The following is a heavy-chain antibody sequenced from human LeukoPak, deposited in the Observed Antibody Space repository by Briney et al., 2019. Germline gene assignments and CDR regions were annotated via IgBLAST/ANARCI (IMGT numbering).Heavy chain of an antibody. Sequence: GSSVKVSCKASGGTFSSYAISWVRQAPGQGLEWMGGIIPIFGTANYAQKFPGRVTITADESTSTAYMELSSLRSEDTAVYYCARVTIFGVTKQFDYWGQGTLVTVSS. V-gene: IGHV1-69*01. D-gene: IGHD3-3*01. CDR1: GGTFSSYA. J-gene: IGHJ4*02. CDR2: IIPIFGTA. CDR3: ARVTIFGVTKQFDY.